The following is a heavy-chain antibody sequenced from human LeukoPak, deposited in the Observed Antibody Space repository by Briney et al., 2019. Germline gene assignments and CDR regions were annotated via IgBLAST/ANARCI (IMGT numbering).Heavy chain of an antibody. J-gene: IGHJ4*02. CDR2: ISPSGDIT. D-gene: IGHD3-10*01. V-gene: IGHV3-23*01. CDR3: AKDDAWLRFGE. CDR1: GFTFSTYA. Sequence: GGSLRLSCAASGFTFSTYAMNWVRQAPGKGLEWVSGISPSGDITYYADSVKGRFTISRDNSKNTLYLEVISLTAEDTAVYYCAKDDAWLRFGEWSQGTLVTVSS.